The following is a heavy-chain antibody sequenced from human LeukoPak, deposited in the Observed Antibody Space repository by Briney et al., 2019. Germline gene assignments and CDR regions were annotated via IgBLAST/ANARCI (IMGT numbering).Heavy chain of an antibody. CDR1: GYTFTSYG. CDR2: ISAYNGNT. CDR3: ARDQGRLWFGELANWFDP. Sequence: GASVKVSCKASGYTFTSYGISWVRQAPGQGLEWMGWISAYNGNTNYAQKFQGRVTMTRDTSISTAYMELSRLRSDDTAVYYCARDQGRLWFGELANWFDPWGQGTLVTVSS. D-gene: IGHD3-10*01. V-gene: IGHV1-18*01. J-gene: IGHJ5*02.